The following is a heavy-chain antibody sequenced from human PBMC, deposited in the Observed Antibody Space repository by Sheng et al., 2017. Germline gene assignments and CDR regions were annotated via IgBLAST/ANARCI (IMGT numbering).Heavy chain of an antibody. J-gene: IGHJ5*02. V-gene: IGHV1-18*01. CDR2: ISAYNGNT. CDR1: GYTFTSYG. D-gene: IGHD3-22*01. CDR3: ARFPDSGYYYGVNWFDP. Sequence: QVQLVQSGAEVKKPGASVKVSCKASGYTFTSYGISWVRQAPGQGLEWMGWISAYNGNTNYAQKLQGRVTMTTDTSTSTAYMELRSLRSDDTAVYYCARFPDSGYYYGVNWFDPWGQGTLVTVSS.